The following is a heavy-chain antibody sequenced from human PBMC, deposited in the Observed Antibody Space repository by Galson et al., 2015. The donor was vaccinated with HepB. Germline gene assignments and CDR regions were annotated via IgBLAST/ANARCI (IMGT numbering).Heavy chain of an antibody. V-gene: IGHV3-48*04. Sequence: SLRLSCAASDSTLSSYTMNWVRQTPGKGLQWISYISTNGATIHYADSVKGRFTIARDNAKNTMWLQMNSLRAEDTAVYYCATTKFGIGAYWTFDIWGQGTLVTVSS. D-gene: IGHD4/OR15-4a*01. CDR1: DSTLSSYT. CDR3: ATTKFGIGAYWTFDI. CDR2: ISTNGATI. J-gene: IGHJ3*02.